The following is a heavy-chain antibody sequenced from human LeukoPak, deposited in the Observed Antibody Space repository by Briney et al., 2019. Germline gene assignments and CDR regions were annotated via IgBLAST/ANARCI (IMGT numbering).Heavy chain of an antibody. D-gene: IGHD4-11*01. CDR1: GYTFTSYG. CDR2: ISAYNGNT. J-gene: IGHJ4*02. Sequence: ASVKVSCKASGYTFTSYGISGVRQAPGQGLEWMGWISAYNGNTNYAQKFQGRVTMTRDKSTSTVYMELSSLRSEDTAVYYCARSRDYSNAGSFGYWGQGTLVTVSS. CDR3: ARSRDYSNAGSFGY. V-gene: IGHV1-18*01.